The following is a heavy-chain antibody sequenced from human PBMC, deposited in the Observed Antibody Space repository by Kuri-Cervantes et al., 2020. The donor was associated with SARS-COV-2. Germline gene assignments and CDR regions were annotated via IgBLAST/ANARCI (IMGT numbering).Heavy chain of an antibody. J-gene: IGHJ3*02. CDR2: ISSNGGST. V-gene: IGHV3-64*01. CDR1: GFTFSSYA. Sequence: GGSLRLSCAASGFTFSSYAMHWVRQAPGKGPEYVSAISSNGGSTYYANSVKGRFTISRDNSKNTLYLQMGSLRAEDMAVYYCARDPSFDIWGQGTMVTVSS. CDR3: ARDPSFDI.